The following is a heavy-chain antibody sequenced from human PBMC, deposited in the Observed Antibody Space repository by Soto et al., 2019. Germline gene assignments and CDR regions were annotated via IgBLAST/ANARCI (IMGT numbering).Heavy chain of an antibody. J-gene: IGHJ6*02. Sequence: SVNVSCKASGGTFSSYAISWVRQAPGQGLEWMGGIIPIFGTANYAQKFQGRVTITADESTSTAYLELSGLRSDDTADDTAVYYCAKSNYGGDDYFQYGLDVWGQGTTVTVSS. CDR3: VYYCAKSNYGGDDYFQYGLDV. CDR1: GGTFSSYA. CDR2: IIPIFGTA. V-gene: IGHV1-69*13. D-gene: IGHD2-21*02.